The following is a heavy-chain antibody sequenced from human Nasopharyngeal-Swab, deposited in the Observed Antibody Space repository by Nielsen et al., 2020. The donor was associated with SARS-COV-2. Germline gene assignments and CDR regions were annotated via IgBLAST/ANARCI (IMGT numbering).Heavy chain of an antibody. V-gene: IGHV3-74*01. CDR1: GFTFSRYW. J-gene: IGHJ3*02. Sequence: GGSLRLSCAASGFTFSRYWMHWVRQVPGKGLVWVSRIINDETTTRYADSVKGLFTISRDNAKNTLYLQMNSLRAEDTAVYFCATGGRSAFEIWGQGTMVTVSS. CDR3: ATGGRSAFEI. D-gene: IGHD3-16*01. CDR2: IINDETTT.